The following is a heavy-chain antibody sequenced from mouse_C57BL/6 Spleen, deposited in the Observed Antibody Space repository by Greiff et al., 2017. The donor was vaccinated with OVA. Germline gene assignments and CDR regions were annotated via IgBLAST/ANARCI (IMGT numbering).Heavy chain of an antibody. CDR3: ARYGTTVVAPDY. V-gene: IGHV1-59*01. CDR1: GYTFTSYW. D-gene: IGHD1-1*01. J-gene: IGHJ2*01. Sequence: VQLQQPGAELVRPGTSVKLSCKASGYTFTSYWMHWVKQRPGQGLEWIGVIDPSDSYTNYNQKFKGKATLTVDTSSSTAYMQLSSLTSEDSAVYYCARYGTTVVAPDYWGQGTTLTVSS. CDR2: IDPSDSYT.